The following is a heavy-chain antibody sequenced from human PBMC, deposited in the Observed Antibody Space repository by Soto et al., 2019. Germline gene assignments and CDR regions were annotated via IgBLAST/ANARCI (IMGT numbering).Heavy chain of an antibody. Sequence: PGGSLRLSCATSGFTCSTYTMTWVRQAPGKGLEWVSSISSSSIYIYYADSVKGRFTISRDNAKNSLYLQVNSLRAEDTAVYFCARVQDVGSGYYHGMDVWGQGTTVTVSS. CDR1: GFTCSTYT. V-gene: IGHV3-21*01. CDR3: ARVQDVGSGYYHGMDV. D-gene: IGHD2-8*02. CDR2: ISSSSIYI. J-gene: IGHJ6*02.